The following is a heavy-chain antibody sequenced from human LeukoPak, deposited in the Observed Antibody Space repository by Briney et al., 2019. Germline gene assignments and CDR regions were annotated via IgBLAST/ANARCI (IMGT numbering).Heavy chain of an antibody. D-gene: IGHD2-15*01. CDR3: ARDPAYCSGGSCSTVGAFDI. CDR1: GGSISSGSYY. J-gene: IGHJ3*02. Sequence: SETLPLTCTVSGGSISSGSYYWSWIRQPAGKGLEWIGRIYTSGSTNYNPSLKSRVTISVDTSKNQFSLKLSSVTAADTAVYYCARDPAYCSGGSCSTVGAFDIWGQGTIVTVSS. CDR2: IYTSGST. V-gene: IGHV4-61*02.